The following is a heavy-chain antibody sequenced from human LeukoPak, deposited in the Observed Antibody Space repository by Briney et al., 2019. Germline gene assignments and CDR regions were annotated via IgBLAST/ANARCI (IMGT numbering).Heavy chain of an antibody. CDR3: ARDPDSSSWAGRYYYYYGMDV. D-gene: IGHD6-13*01. V-gene: IGHV3-30-3*01. J-gene: IGHJ6*02. Sequence: PGGSLRLSCAASGFTFSSYAMHWVRQAPGKGLEWVAVISYDGSNKYYADSVKGRFTISRDNSKNTLYLQMNSLRAEDTAVYYCARDPDSSSWAGRYYYYYGMDVWGQGTTVTVSS. CDR1: GFTFSSYA. CDR2: ISYDGSNK.